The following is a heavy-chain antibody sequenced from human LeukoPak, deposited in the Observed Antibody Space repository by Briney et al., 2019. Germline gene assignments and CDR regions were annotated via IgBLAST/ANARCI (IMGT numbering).Heavy chain of an antibody. CDR3: ARDRLVVGATGRFDN. V-gene: IGHV3-7*01. J-gene: IGHJ4*02. CDR1: GFTFSHYW. CDR2: IRQDGNEE. D-gene: IGHD1-26*01. Sequence: GGSLTLSRIGTGFTFSHYWMSWVRQAPGKGLEGVANIRQDGNEEHYVDSVKGRFTISRDNAQNSVYLQMNNLRAEDNAIYYCARDRLVVGATGRFDNWGQGTLVTVSS.